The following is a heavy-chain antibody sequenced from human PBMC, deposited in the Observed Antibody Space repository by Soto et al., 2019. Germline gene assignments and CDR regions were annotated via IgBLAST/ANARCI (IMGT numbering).Heavy chain of an antibody. CDR3: ARAGGETDYYYGMDV. CDR1: GFAFNNYY. CDR2: INPGGGTT. J-gene: IGHJ6*02. V-gene: IGHV1-46*02. D-gene: IGHD7-27*01. Sequence: QVQLVQSGAEVKKPGASVKVSCKASGFAFNNYYMHWVRQAPGHGLEWMGIINPGGGTTTYTQKFQARVNMTRDTSTSTVFMELSSLRSDDTAVYYCARAGGETDYYYGMDVWGQGTRVTVSS.